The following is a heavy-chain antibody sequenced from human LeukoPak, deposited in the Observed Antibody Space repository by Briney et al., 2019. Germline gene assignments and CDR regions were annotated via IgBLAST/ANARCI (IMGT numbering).Heavy chain of an antibody. D-gene: IGHD3-10*01. CDR1: GYTFTNYA. J-gene: IGHJ4*02. CDR3: ARALWFGEFYFDY. V-gene: IGHV1-3*01. CDR2: TNAGNGNT. Sequence: VASVKVSCKASGYTFTNYAVHWVRQAPGQRLEWMGWTNAGNGNTKYSQKFQGRVTITRDTSASTAYMELSSLRSEDTAVYYCARALWFGEFYFDYWGQGTLVTVSS.